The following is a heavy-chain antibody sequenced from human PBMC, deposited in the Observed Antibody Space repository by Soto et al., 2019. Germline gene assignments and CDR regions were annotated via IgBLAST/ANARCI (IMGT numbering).Heavy chain of an antibody. J-gene: IGHJ6*02. V-gene: IGHV3-53*02. D-gene: IGHD5-18*01. CDR3: ARVDTYDYHYSMDV. Sequence: EVQLVETGGGLIQPGGSLSLSCAASGVAVTSNYMSWVRQAPGKGLEWVSIVYSSGTTYYADSVKGRFTFSRDKSKNTIFLLMRNLRAEDTAVYYCARVDTYDYHYSMDVWGQGTTITVSS. CDR2: VYSSGTT. CDR1: GVAVTSNY.